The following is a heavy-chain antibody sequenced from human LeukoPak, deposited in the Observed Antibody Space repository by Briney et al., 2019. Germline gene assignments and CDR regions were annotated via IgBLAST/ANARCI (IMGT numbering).Heavy chain of an antibody. D-gene: IGHD2-15*01. V-gene: IGHV3-23*01. CDR2: MSGIGDT. CDR1: GFTFNKYT. CDR3: ARDETRRGCSGVTCYSDFDY. Sequence: GGLLRLSCAASGFTFNKYTMSVVRQPPGEGLEGVSSMSGIGDTYYANSVKGRFTISRDNSKNTVSLQMSSLRAEDTAVYYCARDETRRGCSGVTCYSDFDYWGQGTLVTVSS. J-gene: IGHJ4*02.